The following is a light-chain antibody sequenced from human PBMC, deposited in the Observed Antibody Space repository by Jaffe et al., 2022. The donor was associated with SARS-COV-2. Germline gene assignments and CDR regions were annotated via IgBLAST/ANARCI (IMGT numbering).Light chain of an antibody. J-gene: IGKJ1*01. CDR1: QGIRNF. CDR2: GTS. CDR3: QKYNGDPPWT. Sequence: DLQMTQSPSSLSASVGDRVTITCRASQGIRNFLAWYQQKPGKVPKLLIYGTSTLQSGVPSRFSGSGSGTDFTLTISSLQPEDVATYYCQKYNGDPPWTFGQGTKVEIK. V-gene: IGKV1-27*01.